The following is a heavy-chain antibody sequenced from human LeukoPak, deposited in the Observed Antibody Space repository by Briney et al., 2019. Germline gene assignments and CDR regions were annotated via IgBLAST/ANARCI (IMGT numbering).Heavy chain of an antibody. CDR2: ISYDGSSK. Sequence: GGSLRLSCAASGFTFSSYGMHWVRQAPGKGLEWVAVISYDGSSKDYADSVKGRFTISRDNSKNTLYLQMNSLTVEDTAVYCCAKAADQYYYSYFYYMDVWGKGTTVTVSS. CDR3: AKAADQYYYSYFYYMDV. J-gene: IGHJ6*03. V-gene: IGHV3-30*18. CDR1: GFTFSSYG. D-gene: IGHD2/OR15-2a*01.